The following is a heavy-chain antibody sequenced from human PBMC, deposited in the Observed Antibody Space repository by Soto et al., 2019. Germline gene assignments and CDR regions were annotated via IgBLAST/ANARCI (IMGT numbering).Heavy chain of an antibody. CDR1: GFIFSSHW. V-gene: IGHV3-74*01. CDR2: IGPDGSNI. Sequence: PGVSPRLSCAASGFIFSSHWMHWVRQAPGKGLVGVSHIGPDGSNIWEADSVQGRFTISRDNARNRLYLQMNSLRDEDTAIYYCVRDQNWPFAEWVQGILVTV. CDR3: VRDQNWPFAE. D-gene: IGHD1-1*01. J-gene: IGHJ4*02.